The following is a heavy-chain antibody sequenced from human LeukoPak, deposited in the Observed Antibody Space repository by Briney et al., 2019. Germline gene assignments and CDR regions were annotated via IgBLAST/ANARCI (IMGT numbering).Heavy chain of an antibody. CDR2: INGSSATT. CDR3: ARDYDDCSGSYLY. V-gene: IGHV3-48*02. J-gene: IGHJ4*02. CDR1: GFSFSSYS. Sequence: GGSLRLSCAASGFSFSSYSMNWVRQAPGKGLEWVSFINGSSATTYYTDSVKGRFTVSRDNAKDSLYLQMNSLRDEDTAVYYCARDYDDCSGSYLYWGQGILVTVSS. D-gene: IGHD3-22*01.